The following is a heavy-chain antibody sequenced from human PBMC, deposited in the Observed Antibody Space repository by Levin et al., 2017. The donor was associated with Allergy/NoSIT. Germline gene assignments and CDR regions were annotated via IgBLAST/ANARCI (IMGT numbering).Heavy chain of an antibody. CDR3: AKNIADLKGGVYYGMDV. D-gene: IGHD6-13*01. V-gene: IGHV3-30*18. J-gene: IGHJ6*02. CDR2: ISYDGSNK. Sequence: PAGGSLRLSCAASGFTFSSYGMHWVRQAPGKGLEWVAVISYDGSNKYYADSVKGRFTISRDNSKNTLYLQMNSLRAEDTAVYYCAKNIADLKGGVYYGMDVWGQGTTVTVSS. CDR1: GFTFSSYG.